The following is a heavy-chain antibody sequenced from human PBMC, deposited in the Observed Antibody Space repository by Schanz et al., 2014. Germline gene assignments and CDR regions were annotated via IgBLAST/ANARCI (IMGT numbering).Heavy chain of an antibody. D-gene: IGHD7-27*01. Sequence: EVQLVESGGGLVQPGGSLRLSCAASGFTFSSYTMKWVRQAPGKGLEWLSYISRDGTTSYYADSVKGRFTISRDNAKNSLYLEMTSLRGEDTAVYYCARENLNWEAFDIWGQGTVVTVSS. J-gene: IGHJ3*02. CDR2: ISRDGTTS. CDR3: ARENLNWEAFDI. CDR1: GFTFSSYT. V-gene: IGHV3-48*04.